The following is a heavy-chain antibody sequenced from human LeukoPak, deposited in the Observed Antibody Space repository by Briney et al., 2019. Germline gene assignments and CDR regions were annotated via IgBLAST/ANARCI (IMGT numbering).Heavy chain of an antibody. Sequence: PSETLSLTCTVSGGSISSSSYSWGWIRQPPGKGLEWIGSIYYSGSTYYNPSLKSRVTISVDTSKNQFSLKLSSVTAADTAVYYCARGMGATREIFDYWGQGTLVTVSS. D-gene: IGHD1-26*01. CDR3: ARGMGATREIFDY. V-gene: IGHV4-39*01. J-gene: IGHJ4*02. CDR1: GGSISSSSYS. CDR2: IYYSGST.